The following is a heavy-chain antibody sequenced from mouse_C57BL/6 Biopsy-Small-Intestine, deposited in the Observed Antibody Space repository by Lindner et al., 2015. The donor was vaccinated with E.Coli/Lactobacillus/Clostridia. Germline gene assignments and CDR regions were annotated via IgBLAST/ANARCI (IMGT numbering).Heavy chain of an antibody. V-gene: IGHV1-81*01. CDR3: AGRAQASFAY. CDR1: GYTFTSYG. Sequence: VQLQESGAELARPGASVKLSCKASGYTFTSYGISWVKQRTGQGLEWIGEIYPRSGNTYYNEKFKGKATLTAGKSSSTAYMELRSLTSEDSAVYFCAGRAQASFAYWGQGTLVTVSA. D-gene: IGHD3-2*02. CDR2: IYPRSGNT. J-gene: IGHJ3*01.